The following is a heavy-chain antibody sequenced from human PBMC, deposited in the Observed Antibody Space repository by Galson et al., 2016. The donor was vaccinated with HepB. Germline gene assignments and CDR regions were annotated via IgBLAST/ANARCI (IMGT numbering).Heavy chain of an antibody. D-gene: IGHD5-18*01. CDR2: IYYSGTT. CDR3: ARNTDYNYFDP. CDR1: GASISSGRYY. Sequence: TLSLTCTVSGASISSGRYYWSWIRQRPGRGLEWIGYIYYSGTTYYNPSLESRITITVDTSRNQFPLKLTSVTAADTAVYFCARNTDYNYFDPWGQGTQVTVSS. J-gene: IGHJ5*02. V-gene: IGHV4-31*03.